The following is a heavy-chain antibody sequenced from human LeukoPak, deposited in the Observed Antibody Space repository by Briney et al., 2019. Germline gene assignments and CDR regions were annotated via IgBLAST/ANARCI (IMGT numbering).Heavy chain of an antibody. CDR3: ARAYRAHQTFHSYHFFDF. D-gene: IGHD5-18*01. J-gene: IGHJ4*02. Sequence: ASETLSLTCAVYGGSFSGYYWSWIRQPPGKGLEWIGEINHSGSANYNPSLKSRVTISGDTSKNQFSLRLNSVTAADTAVYYCARAYRAHQTFHSYHFFDFWGRGTLVTVSS. CDR1: GGSFSGYY. CDR2: INHSGSA. V-gene: IGHV4-34*01.